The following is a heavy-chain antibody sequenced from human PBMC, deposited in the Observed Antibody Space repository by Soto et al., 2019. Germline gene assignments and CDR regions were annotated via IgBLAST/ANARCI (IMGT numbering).Heavy chain of an antibody. CDR3: AKVSSAWYAGFFDL. Sequence: EVQLLESGGGLVQPGGSLRLSCTASGFTFNRHAMSWVRQAPGKGLEWVSGLSDSGGSIYYADSVKGRFTISRDNSMNTLYLQMNTLRCEDTAVYYCAKVSSAWYAGFFDLWGQGTLVTVSS. D-gene: IGHD2-8*01. CDR1: GFTFNRHA. V-gene: IGHV3-23*01. CDR2: LSDSGGSI. J-gene: IGHJ4*02.